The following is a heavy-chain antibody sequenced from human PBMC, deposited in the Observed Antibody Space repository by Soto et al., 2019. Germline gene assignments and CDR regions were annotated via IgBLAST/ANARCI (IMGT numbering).Heavy chain of an antibody. CDR2: IYYSGST. Sequence: SETLSLTCTVSGGSISSSSYYWGWIRQPPGKGLEWIGSIYYSGSTYYNPSLKSRVTISVDTSKNQFSLKLSSVTAADTAVYYCARLGRCSGGSCCYSSGDYYYGMDVWGQGTTVTVSS. D-gene: IGHD2-15*01. CDR3: ARLGRCSGGSCCYSSGDYYYGMDV. J-gene: IGHJ6*02. CDR1: GGSISSSSYY. V-gene: IGHV4-39*01.